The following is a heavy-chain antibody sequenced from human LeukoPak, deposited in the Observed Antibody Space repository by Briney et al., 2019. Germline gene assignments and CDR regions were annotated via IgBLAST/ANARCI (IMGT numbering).Heavy chain of an antibody. Sequence: GGSLRLSCAASGFTFSSYGMSWVRQAPGKGLEWVSTISDGGSITYYADSVKGRFTVSRDNSKNTLFLQMNSLRAEDTALYYCAKSRGSGSKMARGVNFDYWGQGTLVTVSS. CDR3: AKSRGSGSKMARGVNFDY. D-gene: IGHD3-10*01. CDR1: GFTFSSYG. CDR2: ISDGGSIT. V-gene: IGHV3-23*01. J-gene: IGHJ4*02.